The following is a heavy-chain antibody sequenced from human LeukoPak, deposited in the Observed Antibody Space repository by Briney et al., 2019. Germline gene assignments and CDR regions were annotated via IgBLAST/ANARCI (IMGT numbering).Heavy chain of an antibody. CDR2: INPSGSN. J-gene: IGHJ4*02. V-gene: IGHV4-4*07. CDR1: GGSISSYS. D-gene: IGHD4/OR15-4a*01. CDR3: TRQQLKTMASFDY. Sequence: SETLSLTSTVSGGSISSYSWSWIRLPAGKGLEWIGRINPSGSNNYNPSLKSGVTMSLDTSKNQFSLKLNAVTAADTAVYYCTRQQLKTMASFDYWGQGTLVTVSS.